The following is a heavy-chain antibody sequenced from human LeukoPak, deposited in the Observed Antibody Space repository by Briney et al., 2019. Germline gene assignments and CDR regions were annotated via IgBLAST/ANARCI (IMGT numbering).Heavy chain of an antibody. CDR1: GGTFSSYA. CDR2: IIPIFGTA. Sequence: ASVKVSCKASGGTFSSYAISWVRQAPGQGREWMGRIIPIFGTANYAQKFQGRVTITTDESTSTAYMELSSLRSEDTAVYYCAACVVVVAESWFDPWGQGTLVTVSS. CDR3: AACVVVVAESWFDP. J-gene: IGHJ5*02. D-gene: IGHD2-15*01. V-gene: IGHV1-69*05.